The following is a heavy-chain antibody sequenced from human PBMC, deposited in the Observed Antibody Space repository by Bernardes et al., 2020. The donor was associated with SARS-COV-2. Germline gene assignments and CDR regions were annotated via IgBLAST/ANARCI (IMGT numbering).Heavy chain of an antibody. D-gene: IGHD4-17*01. CDR2: VITNVGST. J-gene: IGHJ4*02. CDR3: ARDLYGGNSNLAY. Sequence: GSLRLSCAASGFAFSDYSMPWVRQAPGQGLEYVSTVITNVGSTYYADSVKGRFTISRDNSRNTLYLQMGSLRPEDTALYYCARDLYGGNSNLAYWGQGNLVTVSS. CDR1: GFAFSDYS. V-gene: IGHV3-64*02.